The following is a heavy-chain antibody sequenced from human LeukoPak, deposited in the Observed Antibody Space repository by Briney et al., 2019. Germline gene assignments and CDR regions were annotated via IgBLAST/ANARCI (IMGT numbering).Heavy chain of an antibody. CDR3: ARNYGSGIPLDY. Sequence: GGSLRLSCAASGFTFSSYWMHWVRHAPGKGLVGVSRINSDGSSTRYADSVKGRFTISRDNAKNTLYLQMNSLRAEDTAVYYCARNYGSGIPLDYWGQGALVAVSS. V-gene: IGHV3-74*01. J-gene: IGHJ4*02. CDR2: INSDGSST. D-gene: IGHD3-10*01. CDR1: GFTFSSYW.